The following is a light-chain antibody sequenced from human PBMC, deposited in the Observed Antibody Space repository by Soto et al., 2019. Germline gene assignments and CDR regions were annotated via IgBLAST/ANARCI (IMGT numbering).Light chain of an antibody. CDR3: QQYKSYWT. Sequence: DIQMTQSPSTLSASVGDRVTITCRARQSITRWLALYQQKPGKAPKLLIYDASTLQTGVPSRFTGSGSGTEFTLPLSSLQPDDFATYYCQQYKSYWTFGQGTNVDI. CDR1: QSITRW. CDR2: DAS. J-gene: IGKJ1*01. V-gene: IGKV1-5*01.